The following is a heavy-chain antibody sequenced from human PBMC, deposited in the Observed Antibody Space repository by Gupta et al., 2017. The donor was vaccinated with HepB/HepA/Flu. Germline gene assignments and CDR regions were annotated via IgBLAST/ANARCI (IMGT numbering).Heavy chain of an antibody. V-gene: IGHV3-72*01. J-gene: IGHJ6*02. CDR3: VRRAASMSSYGMDV. CDR2: TKNKSDSYTP. CDR1: GFTSSDHH. Sequence: EVQLVESGGGLVQPGGSLRLSCVASGFTSSDHHMDWVRSGPGKGLEWVGRTKNKSDSYTPEYAASVKGRFIISRDEPKNSLYLQMNSLKTEDTAVYYCVRRAASMSSYGMDVWGQGTTVTGSS. D-gene: IGHD2-15*01.